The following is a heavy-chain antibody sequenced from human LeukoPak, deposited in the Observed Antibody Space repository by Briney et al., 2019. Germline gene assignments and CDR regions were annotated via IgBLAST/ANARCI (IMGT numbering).Heavy chain of an antibody. CDR2: ISAYNGNT. CDR3: ARGLTAFGELSAPFDY. J-gene: IGHJ4*02. D-gene: IGHD3-10*01. Sequence: ASVKVSCKASGYTFTSYGISWVRQAPGQGLEWMGWISAYNGNTNYAQKLQGSVTMTTDTSTSTAYVELRSLRSDDTAVYYCARGLTAFGELSAPFDYWGQGTLVTVSS. V-gene: IGHV1-18*04. CDR1: GYTFTSYG.